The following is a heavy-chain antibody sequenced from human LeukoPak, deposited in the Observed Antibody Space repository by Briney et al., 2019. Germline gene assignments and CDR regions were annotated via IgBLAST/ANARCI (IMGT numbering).Heavy chain of an antibody. V-gene: IGHV3-9*01. J-gene: IGHJ4*02. CDR3: AKDLGDSVGTIAA. D-gene: IGHD1-26*01. CDR1: GFTIDKYA. Sequence: GGSLRLSCAASGFTIDKYAMHWVRHRPGKGLEWVSGISWNSGTIVYADSVKGRFTISKDNAKNSLYLQMNSLKPEDTALYYCAKDLGDSVGTIAAWGQGTLVTVPS. CDR2: ISWNSGTI.